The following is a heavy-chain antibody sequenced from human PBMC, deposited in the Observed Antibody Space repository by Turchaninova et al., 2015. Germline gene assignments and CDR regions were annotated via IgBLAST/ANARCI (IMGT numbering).Heavy chain of an antibody. Sequence: VESGGGVVQPGRSLRLSCAASGFTFSSYAMHWVRQAPGKGLEWVAVISYDGSTKYYADSVKGRFTISRDNSKNTLYLQMNSLRAEDTAVYYCARAQQITIFGVVIIDYYYYGMDVWGQGTTVTVSS. D-gene: IGHD3-3*01. CDR1: GFTFSSYA. J-gene: IGHJ6*02. V-gene: IGHV3-30*01. CDR3: ARAQQITIFGVVIIDYYYYGMDV. CDR2: ISYDGSTK.